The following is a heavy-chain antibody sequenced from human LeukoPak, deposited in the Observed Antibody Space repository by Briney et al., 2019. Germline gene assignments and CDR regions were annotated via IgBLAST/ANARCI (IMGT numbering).Heavy chain of an antibody. CDR3: AKNGDRGAYCTGGTCYPYFYYYMDV. CDR2: IFPSGGEI. J-gene: IGHJ6*03. V-gene: IGHV3-23*01. CDR1: GFTFSTFA. Sequence: GGSLRLSCAASGFTFSTFAMIWVRQPPGKGLEWVSSIFPSGGEIHYADSVRGRFTISRDNSKSTLSLQMNSLRVEDTAIYYCAKNGDRGAYCTGGTCYPYFYYYMDVWGKGTTVTI. D-gene: IGHD2-15*01.